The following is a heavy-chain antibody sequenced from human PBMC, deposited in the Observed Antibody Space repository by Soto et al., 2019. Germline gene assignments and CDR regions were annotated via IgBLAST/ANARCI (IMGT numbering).Heavy chain of an antibody. D-gene: IGHD5-12*01. V-gene: IGHV4-4*02. Sequence: QVQLQESGPGLVKPSGTLSLTCAVSSGSISSSNWWSWVRQPPGKGLEWIGEIYHSGSINYNPSLKSRVTISVDKSKNQFSLKLTSVTAADTAVYYCARGSGYDGYYYYYYMDVWGKGTTVTVSS. CDR2: IYHSGSI. CDR3: ARGSGYDGYYYYYYMDV. CDR1: SGSISSSNW. J-gene: IGHJ6*03.